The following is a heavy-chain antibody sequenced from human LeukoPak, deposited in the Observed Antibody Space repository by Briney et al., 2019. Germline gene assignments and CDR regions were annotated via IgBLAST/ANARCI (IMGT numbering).Heavy chain of an antibody. CDR2: FYYIGAT. Sequence: PSETLSPPCSVSGGSITSSTYSWGWIRQPPGKGLEGIGSFYYIGATYYGPSLKSRVTISVDSSKNHFSLSLTSLTAADTAVYYCARLLPYCSEGICYFWEYFDSWGQGTLVTVSS. CDR3: ARLLPYCSEGICYFWEYFDS. V-gene: IGHV4-39*02. CDR1: GGSITSSTYS. J-gene: IGHJ4*02. D-gene: IGHD2-15*01.